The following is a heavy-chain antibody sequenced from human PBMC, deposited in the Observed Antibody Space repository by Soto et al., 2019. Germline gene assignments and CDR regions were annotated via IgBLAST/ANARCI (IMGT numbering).Heavy chain of an antibody. D-gene: IGHD6-13*01. CDR1: GFSFPTDAVG. Sequence: QITLTESGPTLVKPTQTLTLTCTFSGFSFPTDAVGVGWIRQPPGEALEWLALIYLDDDKRYSPFLKSRLTITKDTSANQVVLTMTDMDRADTGTYYCAHLSWAASGTRYYFDYWGQGTLVTVS. CDR3: AHLSWAASGTRYYFDY. CDR2: IYLDDDK. J-gene: IGHJ4*02. V-gene: IGHV2-5*02.